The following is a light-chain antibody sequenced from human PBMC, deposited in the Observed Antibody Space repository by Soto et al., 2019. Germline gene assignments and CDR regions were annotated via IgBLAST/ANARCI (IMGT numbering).Light chain of an antibody. V-gene: IGKV3-11*01. CDR2: DAS. CDR3: QQRSNWLT. CDR1: QSVSSY. J-gene: IGKJ4*01. Sequence: EIVLTQSPATLSLSPGERATLSFRAGQSVSSYLAWYQQKPGQAPRLLIYDASNRATGIPARFSGSGSGTDFTLTISSLEPEDFAVYYCQQRSNWLTFGGGTKVDIK.